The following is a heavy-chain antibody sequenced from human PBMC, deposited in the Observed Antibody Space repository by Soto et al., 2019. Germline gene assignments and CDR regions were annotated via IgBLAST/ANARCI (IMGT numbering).Heavy chain of an antibody. CDR3: ARHPTHTERTAYATHFFDY. CDR2: VYYTGTT. J-gene: IGHJ4*02. D-gene: IGHD2-15*01. CDR1: CGSITSTYSY. Sequence: QLQLQESGPGLVKPSETLSLTCTVSCGSITSTYSYWGWIRQPPGKGLEWIGRVYYTGTTNYTPSLESRVTISADTSKNQFSLKLNSVTAADTAVYYCARHPTHTERTAYATHFFDYWGQGTLITVSS. V-gene: IGHV4-39*01.